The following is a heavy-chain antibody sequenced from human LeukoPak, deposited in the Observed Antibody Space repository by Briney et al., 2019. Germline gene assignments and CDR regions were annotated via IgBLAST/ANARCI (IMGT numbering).Heavy chain of an antibody. V-gene: IGHV4-30-2*01. Sequence: SETLSLTCAVSGGSINSGGYSWSWIRQPPGKGLEWIGYIYHSGSTYYNPSLKSRVTISVDRSKNQFSLKLSSVTAADTAVYYCATNGGGYNYGYFQHWGQGTLVTVSS. CDR3: ATNGGGYNYGYFQH. D-gene: IGHD5-12*01. CDR1: GGSINSGGYS. J-gene: IGHJ1*01. CDR2: IYHSGST.